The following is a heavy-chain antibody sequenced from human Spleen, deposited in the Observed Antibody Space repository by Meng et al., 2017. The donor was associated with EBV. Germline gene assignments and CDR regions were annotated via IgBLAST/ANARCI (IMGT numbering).Heavy chain of an antibody. V-gene: IGHV1-45*02. CDR3: ARATRNQLLSDS. CDR2: ITPFNGNT. CDR1: GYTLTYHY. Sequence: MQLVQSGAEGKKTGSSVTVSCKASGYTLTYHYLHWVRQAPGQALEWMGWITPFNGNTNYAQRFQDRVTITRDRSMSTAYMVLSSLRSEDTAVYYCARATRNQLLSDSWGQGTLVTVSS. D-gene: IGHD2-2*01. J-gene: IGHJ4*02.